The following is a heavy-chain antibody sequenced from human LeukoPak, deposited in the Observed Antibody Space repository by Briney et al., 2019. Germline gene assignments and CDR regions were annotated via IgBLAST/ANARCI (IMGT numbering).Heavy chain of an antibody. J-gene: IGHJ3*02. D-gene: IGHD6-13*01. CDR3: AKRIASTGTVAFDI. V-gene: IGHV4-59*08. CDR2: IYYSGST. CDR1: GGSISSYY. Sequence: SETLSLTCTVSGGSISSYYWSWIRQPPGKGLEWIGYIYYSGSTNYNPSLKSRATISLDTSENQFSLKLNSVTAADTAVYYCAKRIASTGTVAFDIWGQGTMVTVSS.